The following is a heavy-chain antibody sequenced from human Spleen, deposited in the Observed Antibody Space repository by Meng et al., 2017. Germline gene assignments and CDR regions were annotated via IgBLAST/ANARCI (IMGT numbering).Heavy chain of an antibody. Sequence: QVQLVQSGAEVKKPGASVKVSCKASAGTFTNYAISWVRQAPGQGLEWMGRISTHNGNTNYAQKFQDRVTVTTDTSTSTAYMELRSLRSDDTAIYYCATARYSFLLGFDFWGQGTLVTVSS. J-gene: IGHJ4*02. V-gene: IGHV1-18*01. CDR2: ISTHNGNT. CDR3: ATARYSFLLGFDF. CDR1: AGTFTNYA. D-gene: IGHD1-26*01.